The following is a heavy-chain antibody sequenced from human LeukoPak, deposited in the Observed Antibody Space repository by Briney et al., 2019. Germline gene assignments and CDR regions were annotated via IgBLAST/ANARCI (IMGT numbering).Heavy chain of an antibody. CDR3: VRDGSSWGNFDY. J-gene: IGHJ4*02. D-gene: IGHD7-27*01. CDR1: GFTFSSYA. CDR2: LSSSSSVI. V-gene: IGHV3-48*01. Sequence: PGGSLRLSRAASGFTFSSYAMSWVRQAPGKGLEWVSYLSSSSSVIYHADSVKGRFTISRDNAKNSLYLQMNSLRTEDTAVYYCVRDGSSWGNFDYWGQGTLVSVSS.